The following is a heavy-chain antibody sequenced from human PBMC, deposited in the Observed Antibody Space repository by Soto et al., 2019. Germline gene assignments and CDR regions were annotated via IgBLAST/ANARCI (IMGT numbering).Heavy chain of an antibody. V-gene: IGHV4-34*01. CDR1: GGSFSGYY. Sequence: PSETLSLTCAVYGGSFSGYYWSWIRQPPGKGLEWIGEINHSGSTNYNPSLKSRVTISVDTSKNQFSLKLSSVTAADTAVYYCAGARYKIAFDYWGQGTLVTVSS. CDR2: INHSGST. CDR3: AGARYKIAFDY. D-gene: IGHD1-1*01. J-gene: IGHJ4*02.